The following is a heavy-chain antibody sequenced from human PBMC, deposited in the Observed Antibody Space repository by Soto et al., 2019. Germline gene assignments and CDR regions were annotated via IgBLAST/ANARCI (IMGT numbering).Heavy chain of an antibody. CDR2: ISYTANNK. V-gene: IGHV3-30-3*01. Sequence: GGSLRLSCAASGFTFSSFAMHWVRQAPDKGLEWVAFISYTANNKFYADSVKGRFTISRDNSKNTLYLQMNSLRADDTAVYYCATDPDEDQLNPGGSFVNWGQGTLVTVSS. J-gene: IGHJ4*02. D-gene: IGHD5-12*01. CDR1: GFTFSSFA. CDR3: ATDPDEDQLNPGGSFVN.